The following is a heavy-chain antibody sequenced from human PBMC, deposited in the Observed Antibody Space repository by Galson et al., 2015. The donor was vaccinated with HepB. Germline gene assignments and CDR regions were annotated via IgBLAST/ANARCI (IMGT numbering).Heavy chain of an antibody. CDR1: GDSVSSNSAS. CDR3: ARDAGFAYGHGFDN. D-gene: IGHD3-10*01. Sequence: CAISGDSVSSNSASWNWIRQSPSRGLEWLGRTYYRSKWYNDYAVSVKSRITINPDTSKNQFSLQLHSVTPEDTAVYYCARDAGFAYGHGFDNWGQGTLVTVSS. V-gene: IGHV6-1*01. J-gene: IGHJ4*02. CDR2: TYYRSKWYN.